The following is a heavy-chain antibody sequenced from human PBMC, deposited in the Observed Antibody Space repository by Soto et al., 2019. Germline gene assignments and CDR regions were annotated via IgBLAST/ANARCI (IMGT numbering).Heavy chain of an antibody. V-gene: IGHV1-2*04. CDR1: GYTFTGYY. D-gene: IGHD1-26*01. CDR3: ARVKRATMYYFDY. Sequence: VKVSCKASGYTFTGYYMHWVRQAPGQGLEWMGWINPNSGGTNYAQKFQGWVTMTRDTSISTAYMELSRLRSDDTAVYYCARVKRATMYYFDYWGQGTLVTVSS. CDR2: INPNSGGT. J-gene: IGHJ4*02.